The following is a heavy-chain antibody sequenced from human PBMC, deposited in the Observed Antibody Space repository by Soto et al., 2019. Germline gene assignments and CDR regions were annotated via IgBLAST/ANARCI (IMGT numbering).Heavy chain of an antibody. CDR2: INPSGGST. V-gene: IGHV1-46*01. Sequence: ASVKVSCKASGYTSSTYYMHWVRQALGQGYEWMGIINPSGGSTTYPQKFQGRATMTRDTSTTTVYMELSSLKSEDTAVYYCVGYDYNGYYVDYWGQ. D-gene: IGHD4-4*01. J-gene: IGHJ4*02. CDR1: GYTSSTYY. CDR3: VGYDYNGYYVDY.